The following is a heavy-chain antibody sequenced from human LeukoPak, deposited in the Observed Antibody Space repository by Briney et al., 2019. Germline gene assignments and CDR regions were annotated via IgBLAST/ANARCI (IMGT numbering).Heavy chain of an antibody. D-gene: IGHD3-22*01. Sequence: SETLSLTCTVSGYSISSGYYWTWIRQPPGKGLAWIGTIYHSGTTNYNPSLKSRVTIPVDTSKNQFSLKLSSVTAADTAVYYCARVGYYDSSGSFDLHDYWGQGTLVTVSS. CDR1: GYSISSGYY. CDR2: IYHSGTT. J-gene: IGHJ4*02. CDR3: ARVGYYDSSGSFDLHDY. V-gene: IGHV4-38-2*02.